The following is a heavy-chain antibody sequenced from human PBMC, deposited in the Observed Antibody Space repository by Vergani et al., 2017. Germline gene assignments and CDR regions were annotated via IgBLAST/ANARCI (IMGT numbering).Heavy chain of an antibody. CDR3: AKEPDYGDYIYFFDY. CDR1: GFTFSSYA. J-gene: IGHJ4*02. V-gene: IGHV3-23*01. D-gene: IGHD4-17*01. CDR2: ISGSGVNT. Sequence: EVQLLESGGGSVQPGGSLRLSCAASGFTFSSYAMSWVRQAPGKGLEWVSAISGSGVNTYYADSVKGRFTISRDNSKNTLYLRMNSLRAEDTAVYYCAKEPDYGDYIYFFDYWGQGTLVTVSS.